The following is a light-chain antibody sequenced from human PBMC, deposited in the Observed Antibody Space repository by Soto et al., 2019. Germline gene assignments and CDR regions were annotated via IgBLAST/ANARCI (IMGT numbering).Light chain of an antibody. V-gene: IGKV3-15*01. CDR1: QTVSSS. CDR3: QQYHNWPPLT. CDR2: GAS. J-gene: IGKJ4*01. Sequence: EIVMTQSPATLSVSPGERATLSCRASQTVSSSLAWYQQKPGQAPRLLIYGASTRATDIPARFSGSGSGTEFTLTISSLQSEDFAVYYCQQYHNWPPLTFGGGTKVESK.